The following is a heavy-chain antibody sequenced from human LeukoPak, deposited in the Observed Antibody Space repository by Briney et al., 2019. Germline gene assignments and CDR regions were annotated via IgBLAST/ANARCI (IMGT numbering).Heavy chain of an antibody. CDR3: ASKHYGDYYFDY. D-gene: IGHD4-17*01. CDR1: GGTFSSYA. CDR2: IIPIFGTA. Sequence: SVKVSCKASGGTFSSYAISWVRQAPGQGLEWMGGIIPIFGTANYAQKFQGRVTITADESTSTAYMELSSLRSEDTAVYYCASKHYGDYYFDYWGQGALVTVSS. J-gene: IGHJ4*02. V-gene: IGHV1-69*13.